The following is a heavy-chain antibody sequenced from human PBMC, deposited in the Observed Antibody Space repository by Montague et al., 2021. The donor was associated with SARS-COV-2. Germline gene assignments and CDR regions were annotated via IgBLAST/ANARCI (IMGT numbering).Heavy chain of an antibody. CDR3: AKLSSSRPTFFDS. Sequence: SLRLSCAASGFTFSSYAMSWVRQPPGKGLEWVSGVSVSGADTYYADSVKGRFTISRDNSKNTVFLQMSSLRAENTAVFYSAKLSSSRPTFFDSWGQGTLVTVSS. CDR1: GFTFSSYA. D-gene: IGHD2-2*01. J-gene: IGHJ5*01. CDR2: VSVSGADT. V-gene: IGHV3-23*01.